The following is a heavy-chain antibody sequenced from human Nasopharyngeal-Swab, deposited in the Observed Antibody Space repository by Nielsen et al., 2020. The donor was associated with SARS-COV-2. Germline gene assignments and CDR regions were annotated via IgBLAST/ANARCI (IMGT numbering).Heavy chain of an antibody. D-gene: IGHD5-18*01. CDR1: GYTFTGYN. Sequence: SVKVSCKASGYTFTGYNMHWVRQAPGQGLEWMGRFNPNSGGTNNAQKFQCRVTMTRDTSISTAYMELSRLRSDDTAVYYCASTYTAMERSPFDPWGQGTLVTVSS. V-gene: IGHV1-2*06. CDR3: ASTYTAMERSPFDP. CDR2: FNPNSGGT. J-gene: IGHJ5*02.